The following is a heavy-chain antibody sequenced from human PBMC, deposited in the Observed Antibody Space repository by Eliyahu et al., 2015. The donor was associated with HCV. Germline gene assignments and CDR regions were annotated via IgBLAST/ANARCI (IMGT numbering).Heavy chain of an antibody. V-gene: IGHV4-59*01. Sequence: QVQLQESGPGLVKPSETLSLXCTVSGGXISXYYWSWIRQPPGKGLEWIAYIYYSGXTNYNPSFKSRVTIXLNTSKNQFSLNLTSVTAADTAVYYCASGGGGIAVAGTGGWFDPWGQGTLVTVSS. D-gene: IGHD6-19*01. J-gene: IGHJ5*02. CDR3: ASGGGGIAVAGTGGWFDP. CDR2: IYYSGXT. CDR1: GGXISXYY.